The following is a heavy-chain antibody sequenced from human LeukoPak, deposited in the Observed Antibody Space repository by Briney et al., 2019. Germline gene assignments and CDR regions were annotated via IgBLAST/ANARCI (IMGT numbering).Heavy chain of an antibody. J-gene: IGHJ4*02. CDR1: GGSISSSSYY. Sequence: SETLSLTCTVSGGSISSSSYYWGWVRQPPGKGLEWNGRIYYSGSTYYNPSLKSRVTISVDTSKNPFSLTLSSVTAADTAVYYCARPRGYAPSAGFDYWGQGTLVTVSS. CDR2: IYYSGST. D-gene: IGHD5-12*01. CDR3: ARPRGYAPSAGFDY. V-gene: IGHV4-39*01.